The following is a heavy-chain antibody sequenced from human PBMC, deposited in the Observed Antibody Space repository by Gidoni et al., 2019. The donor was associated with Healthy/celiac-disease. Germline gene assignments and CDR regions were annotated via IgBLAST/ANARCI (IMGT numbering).Heavy chain of an antibody. CDR2: ISGSGGST. CDR1: GFTFSSYA. D-gene: IGHD1-26*01. V-gene: IGHV3-23*01. Sequence: EVQLLESGGGLVQPGGSLRLSCAASGFTFSSYAMSWVRQAPGKGLEWVSAISGSGGSTYYADSVKGRFTISRDNSKNTLYLQMNSLRAEDTAVYYCAKDSKVGATTYYGMDVWGQGTTVTVSS. J-gene: IGHJ6*02. CDR3: AKDSKVGATTYYGMDV.